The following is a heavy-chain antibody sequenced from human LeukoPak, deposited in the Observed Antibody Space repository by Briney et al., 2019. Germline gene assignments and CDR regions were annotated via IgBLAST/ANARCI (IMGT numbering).Heavy chain of an antibody. CDR2: INPNSGGT. D-gene: IGHD2-2*01. CDR3: ARNTIVVVPAAYDY. CDR1: GYTFTGYC. Sequence: ASVKVSCKASGYTFTGYCMHWVRQAPGQGLEWMGWINPNSGGTNYAQKFHGRVTNTRDTSISRAYMELSRQRSGAPAVSYFARNTIVVVPAAYDYWGQGTLVTVSS. V-gene: IGHV1-2*02. J-gene: IGHJ4*02.